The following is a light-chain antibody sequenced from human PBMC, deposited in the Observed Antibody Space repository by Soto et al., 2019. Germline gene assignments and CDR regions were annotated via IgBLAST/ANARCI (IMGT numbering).Light chain of an antibody. CDR2: KAS. V-gene: IGKV1-5*03. J-gene: IGKJ4*01. CDR1: QSISTW. Sequence: DTQMTQSPSTVSASVGDTVTITCRASQSISTWLAWYQQKPGKAPKVLIYKASTLESGVSPRFRGSGSVTEFTLTISDLQPEDFATYYCQQCDNYPLTFGGGTKVEIK. CDR3: QQCDNYPLT.